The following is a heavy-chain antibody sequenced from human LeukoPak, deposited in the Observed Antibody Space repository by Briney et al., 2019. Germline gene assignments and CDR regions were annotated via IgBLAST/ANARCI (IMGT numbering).Heavy chain of an antibody. Sequence: GGSLRLSCAASGFTFSSYWMHRVRQAPGKGLVWVSRINSDGSSTSYADSVKGRFTISRDNAKNTLYLQMNSLKTEDTAVYYCTTEGYSYGNIDYWGQGTLVTVSS. D-gene: IGHD5-18*01. CDR2: INSDGSST. V-gene: IGHV3-74*01. CDR3: TTEGYSYGNIDY. J-gene: IGHJ4*02. CDR1: GFTFSSYW.